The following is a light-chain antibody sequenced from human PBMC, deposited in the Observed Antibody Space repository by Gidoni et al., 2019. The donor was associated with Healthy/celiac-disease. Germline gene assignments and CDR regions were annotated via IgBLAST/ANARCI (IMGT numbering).Light chain of an antibody. Sequence: EIVLTQSPGTLSLSPGERATLPCRASQSVSSSYLAWYQQRPGQAPRLLIYGASSRATVIPDRFSGSGSGTDFTLTISRLEPEDFAVYYCQQYGSSPPFPCTFGQGTKVEIK. V-gene: IGKV3-20*01. J-gene: IGKJ1*01. CDR1: QSVSSSY. CDR3: QQYGSSPPFPCT. CDR2: GAS.